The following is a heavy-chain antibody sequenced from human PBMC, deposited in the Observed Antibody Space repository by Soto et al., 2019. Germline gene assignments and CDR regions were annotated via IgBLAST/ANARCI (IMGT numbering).Heavy chain of an antibody. CDR3: AKTASMTIRDGFDH. Sequence: EVQVLESGGGLVQPGGSLSLSCAASGFTFSSYAMSWVRQAPGQGLEWVSAISGSGSNPYYADSVKGRFTISRDNSKNTLYLQMNSLRAEDTALYYLAKTASMTIRDGFDHWGQGTLVTVSS. CDR1: GFTFSSYA. CDR2: ISGSGSNP. D-gene: IGHD4-17*01. V-gene: IGHV3-23*01. J-gene: IGHJ4*02.